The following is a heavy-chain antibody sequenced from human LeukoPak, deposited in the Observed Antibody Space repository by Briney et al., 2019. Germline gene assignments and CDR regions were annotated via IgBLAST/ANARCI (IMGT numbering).Heavy chain of an antibody. D-gene: IGHD3-10*01. CDR1: GGSFSGYY. V-gene: IGHV4-34*01. CDR2: INHSGST. Sequence: PSETLSLTCAVYGGSFSGYYWSWIRQPPGKGLEWIGEINHSGSTNYNPSLKSRVTISVDTSKNQFSLKLSSVTAADTAVYYCAREDQVRGVINRNNWFDPWGQGTLVTVSS. J-gene: IGHJ5*02. CDR3: AREDQVRGVINRNNWFDP.